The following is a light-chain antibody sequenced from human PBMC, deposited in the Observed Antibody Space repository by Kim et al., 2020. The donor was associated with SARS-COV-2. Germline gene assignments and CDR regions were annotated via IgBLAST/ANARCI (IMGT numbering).Light chain of an antibody. CDR3: QAWDSSTSWRI. Sequence: PGQTASIICSGDKLGDKSTSWYQQKPGQSPVLVIYEDTKRPSGIPERFSGSNSGNTATLTISGTQAMDAADYYCQAWDSSTSWRIFGSGTKVTVL. CDR1: KLGDKS. J-gene: IGLJ1*01. V-gene: IGLV3-1*01. CDR2: EDT.